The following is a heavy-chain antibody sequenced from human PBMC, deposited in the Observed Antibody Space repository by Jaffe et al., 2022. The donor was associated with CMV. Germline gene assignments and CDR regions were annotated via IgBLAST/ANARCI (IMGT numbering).Heavy chain of an antibody. D-gene: IGHD2-21*02. J-gene: IGHJ4*02. V-gene: IGHV4-39*01. CDR1: GGSIRSSGYY. CDR2: IFYRGTT. Sequence: QPQLQESGPGLVKPSETLSLTCTVSGGSIRSSGYYWGWIRQPPGKGLEWVGNIFYRGTTYYNPSLKSRVTISVDTSKNQFSLKLSSVTAADTAVYYCARTFGDPYYFDCWGQGTLVTVSP. CDR3: ARTFGDPYYFDC.